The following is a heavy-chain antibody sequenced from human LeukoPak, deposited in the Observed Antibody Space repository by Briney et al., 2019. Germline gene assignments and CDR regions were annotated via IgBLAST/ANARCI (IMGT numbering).Heavy chain of an antibody. V-gene: IGHV2-70*01. CDR2: IDWDDDK. J-gene: IGHJ6*02. CDR1: GSSLSTSGMC. CDR3: ARTLYPGIAVAGTGWYYGMDV. Sequence: MKSGPALVKPTQTLTLTCTFSGSSLSTSGMCVSWIRQPPGKALEWLALIDWDDDKYYSTSLKTRLTISKDTSKNQVVLTMTNMDPVDTATYYCARTLYPGIAVAGTGWYYGMDVWGQGTTVTVSS. D-gene: IGHD6-19*01.